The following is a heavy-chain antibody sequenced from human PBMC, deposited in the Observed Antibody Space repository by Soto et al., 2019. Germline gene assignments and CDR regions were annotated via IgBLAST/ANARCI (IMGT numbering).Heavy chain of an antibody. D-gene: IGHD5-12*01. V-gene: IGHV2-5*02. J-gene: IGHJ4*02. CDR2: IYWDDDK. CDR3: AHIDPEIVTVGGHGGFDY. Sequence: QITLKESGPTLVRPPQTLTLTCTFSGFSLTSGVGVGWIRQPPGKALEWLALIYWDDDKRYSPSLKNRLTITTDTSKNQVVLTMTNVGPVDTATYFSAHIDPEIVTVGGHGGFDYWGQGTLVTVSS. CDR1: GFSLTSGVG.